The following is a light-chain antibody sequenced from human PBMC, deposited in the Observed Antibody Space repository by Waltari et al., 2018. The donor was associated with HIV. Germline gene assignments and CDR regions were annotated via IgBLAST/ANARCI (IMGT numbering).Light chain of an antibody. CDR2: DAS. Sequence: DIQMTQSPSSLSASVGDRVTITCQASQDISNYLNWYQQKPGKAPKFLIYDASNLETGVPSRFSGSGSGTECTFTINSLQPEEIATYYCQQYDNFRGVGGGTKVEIK. CDR1: QDISNY. CDR3: QQYDNFRG. V-gene: IGKV1-33*01. J-gene: IGKJ4*01.